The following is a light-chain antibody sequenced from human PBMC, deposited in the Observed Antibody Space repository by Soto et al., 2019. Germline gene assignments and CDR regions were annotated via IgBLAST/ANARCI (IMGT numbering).Light chain of an antibody. CDR2: DVS. CDR1: SSDVGGYNY. Sequence: QSVLTQPASVSGSPGQPITISCTGTSSDVGGYNYVSWYQQHPGKAPKLMICDVSDRPSGISNRFSGSKSGNTASLTISGLQAEDEADYYCSSYTTSSTYVFGTGTKVTVL. CDR3: SSYTTSSTYV. J-gene: IGLJ1*01. V-gene: IGLV2-14*01.